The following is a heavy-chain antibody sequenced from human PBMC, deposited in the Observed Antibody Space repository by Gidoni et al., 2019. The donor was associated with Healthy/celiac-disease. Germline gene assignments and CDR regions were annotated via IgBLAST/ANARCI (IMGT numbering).Heavy chain of an antibody. CDR2: IYYSGST. J-gene: IGHJ4*02. D-gene: IGHD2-15*01. Sequence: QLQLQESGPGLVKPSETLSLTCTVSGGSISSSSYYWGWIRQPPGKGLEWIGSIYYSGSTYYNPSLKRRVTISVDTSKNQFSLKLSSVTAADTAVYYCARDEALVVVDYWGQGTLVTVSS. CDR1: GGSISSSSYY. CDR3: ARDEALVVVDY. V-gene: IGHV4-39*07.